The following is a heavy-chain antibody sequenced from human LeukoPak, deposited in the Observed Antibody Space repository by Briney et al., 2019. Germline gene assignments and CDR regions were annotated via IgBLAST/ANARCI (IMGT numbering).Heavy chain of an antibody. V-gene: IGHV3-48*03. Sequence: PGGSLRLSCAASGFTFSSYEMNWVRQAPGKGLEWVSYISSSGSTIYYADSVKGRFTISRDNAKNSLYLQMNSLRAGDTAVYYCARGGTLEYFQHWGQGTLVTVSS. CDR1: GFTFSSYE. CDR3: ARGGTLEYFQH. J-gene: IGHJ1*01. CDR2: ISSSGSTI.